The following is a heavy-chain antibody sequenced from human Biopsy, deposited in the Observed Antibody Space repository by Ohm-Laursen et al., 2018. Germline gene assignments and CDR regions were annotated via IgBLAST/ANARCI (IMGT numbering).Heavy chain of an antibody. CDR1: GDTFTNHA. Sequence: SSVKVAYTASGDTFTNHAVGWVRQAPGQGLEWVGSSIPLFNKANYADKFQGRVTLTTDKSTTTAYMELSSLRSEDTAIYYCARFPLGAYDDSGSYRAVEHWYLDLWGRGTLVTVSS. D-gene: IGHD3-22*01. V-gene: IGHV1-69*04. CDR3: ARFPLGAYDDSGSYRAVEHWYLDL. J-gene: IGHJ2*01. CDR2: SIPLFNKA.